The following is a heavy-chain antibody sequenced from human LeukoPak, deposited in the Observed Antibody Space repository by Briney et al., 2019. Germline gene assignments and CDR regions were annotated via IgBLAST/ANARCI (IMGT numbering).Heavy chain of an antibody. CDR3: ARVGGYNVFDY. V-gene: IGHV3-64*01. CDR1: GFTFSSYA. Sequence: PGGSLRPSCAASGFTFSSYAMHWVRQAPGKGLEYVSAISSNGGSTYYANSVKGRFTISRDNSKNTLYLQMGSLRAEDMAVYYCARVGGYNVFDYWGQGTLVTVSS. D-gene: IGHD5-24*01. J-gene: IGHJ4*02. CDR2: ISSNGGST.